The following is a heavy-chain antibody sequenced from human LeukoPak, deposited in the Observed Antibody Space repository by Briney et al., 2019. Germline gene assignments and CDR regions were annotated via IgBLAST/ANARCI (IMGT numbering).Heavy chain of an antibody. J-gene: IGHJ6*02. CDR2: INPNSGGT. CDR3: ARWAGSPYYYYGMDV. Sequence: VASVKVSCKASGYTSTGYYMHWVRQAPGQGLEWMGWINPNSGGTNYAQKFQGWVTMTRDTSISTAYMELSRLRSDDTAVYYCARWAGSPYYYYGMDVWGQGTTVTVSS. CDR1: GYTSTGYY. V-gene: IGHV1-2*04. D-gene: IGHD3-10*01.